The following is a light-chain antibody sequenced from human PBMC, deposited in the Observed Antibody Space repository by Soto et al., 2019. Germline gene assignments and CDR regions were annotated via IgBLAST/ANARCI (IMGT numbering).Light chain of an antibody. J-gene: IGKJ4*01. V-gene: IGKV1-39*01. CDR2: AAS. Sequence: DIQMTQSPSALSASVGDRFTITCRGSQSISSYLNWYQQKPGKAPKLLIYAASSLQSGVPSRFSGSGSGTDFTLTISSLQPEDFATYYCQQSYSNHLTFDGGTKVDIK. CDR1: QSISSY. CDR3: QQSYSNHLT.